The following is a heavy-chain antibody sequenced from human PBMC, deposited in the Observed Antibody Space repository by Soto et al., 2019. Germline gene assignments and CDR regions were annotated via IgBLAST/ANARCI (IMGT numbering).Heavy chain of an antibody. CDR2: ISAYNGNT. D-gene: IGHD2-2*01. V-gene: IGHV1-18*01. CDR3: ARHCSSTSCYGPGGMDV. CDR1: GYTFTSYG. Sequence: QVQLVQSGAEVKKPGASVKVSCKASGYTFTSYGISWVRQAPGQGLEWMGWISAYNGNTNYAQKLQSRVTMTTDTSTSTAYMELRSLRSDDTAVYYCARHCSSTSCYGPGGMDVWGQGTTVTVSS. J-gene: IGHJ6*02.